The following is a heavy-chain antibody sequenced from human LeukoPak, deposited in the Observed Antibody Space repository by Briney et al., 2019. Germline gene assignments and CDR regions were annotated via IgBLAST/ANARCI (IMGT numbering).Heavy chain of an antibody. CDR2: IYSGGST. V-gene: IGHV3-53*01. J-gene: IGHJ6*03. CDR3: ARVAWYYMDV. Sequence: GGSLRLSCAASGFTVSSNYMSWVRQAPGKGLEWVSVIYSGGSTYYADSVKGRFTISRDNSKNTLYLQVNSLRAEDTAVYYCARVAWYYMDVWVKGTTVTVSS. CDR1: GFTVSSNY.